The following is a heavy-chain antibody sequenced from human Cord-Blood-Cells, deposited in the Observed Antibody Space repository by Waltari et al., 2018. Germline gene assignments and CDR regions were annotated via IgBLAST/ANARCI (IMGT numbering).Heavy chain of an antibody. CDR3: AASPPPSIAAAGTAFDI. D-gene: IGHD6-13*01. CDR2: IYHSGST. Sequence: QLQLQESGSGLVKPSQTLSLTCAVSGGSISSGGYSWSWLRQPPGKGLEWIGYIYHSGSTYYNPSLKSRVTISVDRSKNQFSLKLSSVTAADTAVYYCAASPPPSIAAAGTAFDIWGQGTMVTVSS. V-gene: IGHV4-30-2*01. J-gene: IGHJ3*02. CDR1: GGSISSGGYS.